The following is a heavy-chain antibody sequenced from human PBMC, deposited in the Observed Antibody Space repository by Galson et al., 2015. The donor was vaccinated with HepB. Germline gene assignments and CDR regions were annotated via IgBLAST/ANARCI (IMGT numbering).Heavy chain of an antibody. CDR1: GFTLSNYW. Sequence: SLRLSCAASGFTLSNYWMSWVRQAPGKGLEWVTNIKQDESEKYYVDSVEGRFTISRDNAKNSLYLQMNSLRAEDTAVYYCARPRGYTYGYTPCWYFDLWGRGTLVTVSS. CDR2: IKQDESEK. D-gene: IGHD5-18*01. V-gene: IGHV3-7*01. CDR3: ARPRGYTYGYTPCWYFDL. J-gene: IGHJ2*01.